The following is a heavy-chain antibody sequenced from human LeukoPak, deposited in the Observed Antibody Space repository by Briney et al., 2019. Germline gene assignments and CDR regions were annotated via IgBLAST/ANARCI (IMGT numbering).Heavy chain of an antibody. CDR3: ARHVAQAAKIDA. Sequence: SETLSLTSTVSDVSFTNYHWTWIRQPPGHDREWRRDVYPFSKTREHTSLESRNTFSVETSKSQFCLVLNSVTAADTALYYWARHVAQAAKIDAWGLGTLVTVSS. V-gene: IGHV4-4*09. D-gene: IGHD5-12*01. CDR2: VYPFSKT. CDR1: DVSFTNYH. J-gene: IGHJ4*02.